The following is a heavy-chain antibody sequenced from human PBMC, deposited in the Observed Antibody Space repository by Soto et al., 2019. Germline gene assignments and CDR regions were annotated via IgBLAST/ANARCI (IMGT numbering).Heavy chain of an antibody. V-gene: IGHV6-1*01. CDR2: TYYRSKWYN. CDR1: GDSVSSNSAA. CDR3: ARDASTIFGVVIKYYYYGMDV. Sequence: PSQTLSLTCAISGDSVSSNSAAWNWIRQSPSRGLEWLGRTYYRSKWYNDYAVSVKSRITINPDTSKNQFSLQLNSVTPADTAVYYCARDASTIFGVVIKYYYYGMDVWGQGNTVAVSS. J-gene: IGHJ6*02. D-gene: IGHD3-3*01.